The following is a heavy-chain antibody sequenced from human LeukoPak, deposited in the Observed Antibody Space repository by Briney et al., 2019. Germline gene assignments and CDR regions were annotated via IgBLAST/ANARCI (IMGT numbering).Heavy chain of an antibody. J-gene: IGHJ4*02. CDR3: TSHITVHCSRSRCSDY. CDR2: IEIDGRTE. Sequence: GGSLRLSCAASGFALRHYGMHWVPQAPDKGLERVAVIEIDGRTEYSAAPVKGRFTISRDNSKNTLYLQMNDLRPEDTALYYCTSHITVHCSRSRCSDYWGEGTLVTVPS. V-gene: IGHV3-30*02. CDR1: GFALRHYG. D-gene: IGHD4-11*01.